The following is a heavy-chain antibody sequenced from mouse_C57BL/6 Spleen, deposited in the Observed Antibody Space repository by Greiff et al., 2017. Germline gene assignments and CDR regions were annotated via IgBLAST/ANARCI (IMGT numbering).Heavy chain of an antibody. D-gene: IGHD1-1*01. CDR2: IDPEPGAT. Sequence: QVQLKQSGAELVRPGASVTLSCKASGYTFTDYEMHWVKQTPVHGLEWIGAIDPEPGATAYNQKFKGKAILTSDKSSSTAYMELRSLTSEDSAVYYCTRGHYGSSYYYAMDYWGQGTSVTVSS. V-gene: IGHV1-15*01. CDR3: TRGHYGSSYYYAMDY. CDR1: GYTFTDYE. J-gene: IGHJ4*01.